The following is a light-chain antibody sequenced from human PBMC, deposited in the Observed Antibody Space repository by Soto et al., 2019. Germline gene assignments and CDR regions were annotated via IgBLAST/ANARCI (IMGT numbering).Light chain of an antibody. CDR1: QGISSY. CDR3: QQLNSYPL. V-gene: IGKV1-9*01. J-gene: IGKJ5*01. CDR2: AAS. Sequence: DIQLTQSPPFLSASVGDRVTITCRASQGISSYLAWYQQKPGKAPKLLIYAASTLQSGVPSRFSGSGSGTEFTLTISSLQPEDFATYYCQQLNSYPLFGQGTRLEIK.